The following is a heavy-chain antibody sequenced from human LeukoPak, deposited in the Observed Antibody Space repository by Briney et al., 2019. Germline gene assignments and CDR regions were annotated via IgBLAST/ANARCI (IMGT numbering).Heavy chain of an antibody. V-gene: IGHV3-30*03. J-gene: IGHJ3*02. CDR2: ISYDGSNK. Sequence: PGGSLRLSCAASGFTFSSYSMHWVRQAPGKGLEWVAVISYDGSNKYYADSVKGRFTISRDNSKSTLYLQMNSLRAEDTAVYYCARGSYYGSGSATDAFDIWGQGTKVTVS. CDR1: GFTFSSYS. CDR3: ARGSYYGSGSATDAFDI. D-gene: IGHD3-10*01.